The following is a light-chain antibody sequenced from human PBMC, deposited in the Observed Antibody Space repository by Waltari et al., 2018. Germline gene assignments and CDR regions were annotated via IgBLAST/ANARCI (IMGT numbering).Light chain of an antibody. CDR2: WAS. CDR3: HQYYTTPRT. V-gene: IGKV4-1*01. J-gene: IGKJ1*01. CDR1: QSVLYRYNSKNY. Sequence: DIVMTQSPDSLAVSLGERATSNCKSSQSVLYRYNSKNYLAWYQQKPGQPPKPLLYWASTRASGAPDRFSGSGSGTDFTLTISSLQAEDVAVYYCHQYYTTPRTFGQGTKVEIK.